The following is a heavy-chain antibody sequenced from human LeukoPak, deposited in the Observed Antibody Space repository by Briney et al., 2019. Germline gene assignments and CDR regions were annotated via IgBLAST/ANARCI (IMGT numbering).Heavy chain of an antibody. J-gene: IGHJ4*02. CDR3: AKGDSGSSGEPYYFDY. Sequence: GGSLRLSCAASGFSFSSYAVHWARQAPGKGLEWVAVISYDGSDKYYADSVKGRFTISRDNSKNTLYLQMNSLRAEDTAVYYCAKGDSGSSGEPYYFDYWGQGTLATVSS. V-gene: IGHV3-30-3*01. CDR1: GFSFSSYA. CDR2: ISYDGSDK. D-gene: IGHD1-26*01.